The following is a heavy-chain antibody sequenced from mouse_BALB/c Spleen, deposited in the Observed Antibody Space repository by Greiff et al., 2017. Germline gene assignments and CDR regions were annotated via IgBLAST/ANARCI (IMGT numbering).Heavy chain of an antibody. CDR1: GFTFSSFG. D-gene: IGHD2-2*01. CDR2: ISSGSSTI. Sequence: EVHLVESGGGLVQPGGSRKLSCAASGFTFSSFGMHWVRQAPEKGLEWVAYISSGSSTIYYADTVKGRFTISRDNPKNTLFLQMTSLRSEDTAMYYCARDGYDAGFAYWGQGTLVTVSA. V-gene: IGHV5-17*02. CDR3: ARDGYDAGFAY. J-gene: IGHJ3*01.